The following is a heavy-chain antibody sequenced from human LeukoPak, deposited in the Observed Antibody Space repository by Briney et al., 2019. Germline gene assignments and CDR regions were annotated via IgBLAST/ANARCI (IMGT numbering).Heavy chain of an antibody. CDR1: GYSISSGYY. Sequence: SETLSLTCTVSGYSISSGYYWGWIRQPPGEGLEWIGSIYHSGSTYYNPSLKSRVTISVDTSKNQFSLKLSSVTAADTAVYYCARAGHGSGSYYIGFDPWGQGTLVTVSS. V-gene: IGHV4-38-2*02. D-gene: IGHD3-10*01. CDR2: IYHSGST. J-gene: IGHJ5*02. CDR3: ARAGHGSGSYYIGFDP.